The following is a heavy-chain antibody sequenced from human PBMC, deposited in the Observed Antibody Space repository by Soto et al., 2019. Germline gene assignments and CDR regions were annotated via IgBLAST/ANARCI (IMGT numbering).Heavy chain of an antibody. V-gene: IGHV4-61*01. Sequence: PSETLSLTCTVSGGSVSSGSYYWSWIRQPPGKGLEWIGYIYYSGSTNYNPSLKGRVTISVDTSKNQFSLKLSSVTAADTAVYYCARAPPAGPLLWGQGTLVTVSS. J-gene: IGHJ4*02. CDR2: IYYSGST. D-gene: IGHD3-10*01. CDR3: ARAPPAGPLL. CDR1: GGSVSSGSYY.